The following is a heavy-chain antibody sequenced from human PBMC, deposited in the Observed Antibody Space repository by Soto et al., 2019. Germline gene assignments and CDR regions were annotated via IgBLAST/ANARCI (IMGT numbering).Heavy chain of an antibody. V-gene: IGHV4-34*01. CDR1: GGSFSGYY. CDR2: INHSGST. J-gene: IGHJ4*02. D-gene: IGHD3-3*01. Sequence: SETLSLTCAVYGGSFSGYYWTWIRQPPGTGLEWIGEINHSGSTNYNPSLKSRVTISVDTSKNQFSLKLTSVTAADTAVYYCARHHPTSTVFGIVISLGYWGQGTLVT. CDR3: ARHHPTSTVFGIVISLGY.